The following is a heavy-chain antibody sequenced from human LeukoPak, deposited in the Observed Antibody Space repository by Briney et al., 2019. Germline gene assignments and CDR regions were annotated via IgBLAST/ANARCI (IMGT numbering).Heavy chain of an antibody. CDR1: GGSISSNSYY. V-gene: IGHV4-39*01. D-gene: IGHD3-9*01. CDR3: ASRAVWLDY. Sequence: PSETLSLTCAVSGGSISSNSYYWGWIRQPPGKGLEWIGSIYYSGSTYYNPSLKSRVTISVDTSKNQFSLKLSSVTAADTAVYYCASRAVWLDYWGQGTLVTVSS. J-gene: IGHJ4*02. CDR2: IYYSGST.